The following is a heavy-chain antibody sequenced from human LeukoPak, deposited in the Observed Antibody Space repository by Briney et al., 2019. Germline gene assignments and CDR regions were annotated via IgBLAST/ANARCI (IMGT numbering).Heavy chain of an antibody. J-gene: IGHJ4*02. CDR3: ARVHRWSPYYYDSSGAFDY. Sequence: GASVKVSCKASGYTFTGYYMHWVRQAPGQGLEWMGWINPNSGGTNYAQKFQGRVTMTRDTSISTAYMELSRLGSDDTAVYYCARVHRWSPYYYDSSGAFDYWGQGTLVTVSS. V-gene: IGHV1-2*02. CDR1: GYTFTGYY. D-gene: IGHD3-22*01. CDR2: INPNSGGT.